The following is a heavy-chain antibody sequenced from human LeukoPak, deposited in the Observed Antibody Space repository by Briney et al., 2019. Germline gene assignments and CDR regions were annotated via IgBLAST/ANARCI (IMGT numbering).Heavy chain of an antibody. CDR2: IYSGGST. J-gene: IGHJ4*02. V-gene: IGHV3-53*01. Sequence: GGSLRLSCAASGFTVSSNYMNWVRQAPGKGLEWVSVIYSGGSTYYADSMKGRFTISRDNSKNTLYLQMNSLRAEDTAVYYCAKTPSSGYYFDQWGQGTLVTVSS. D-gene: IGHD5-12*01. CDR1: GFTVSSNY. CDR3: AKTPSSGYYFDQ.